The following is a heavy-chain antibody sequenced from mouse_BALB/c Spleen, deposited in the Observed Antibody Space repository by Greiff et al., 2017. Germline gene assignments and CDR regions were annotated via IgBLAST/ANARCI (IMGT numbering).Heavy chain of an antibody. J-gene: IGHJ3*01. D-gene: IGHD4-1*01. CDR2: IDPANGNT. CDR3: ARLGSFAY. CDR1: GFNIKDTY. Sequence: DVKLQESGAELVKPGASVKLSCTASGFNIKDTYMHWVKQRPEQGLEWIGRIDPANGNTKYDPKFQGKATITADTSSNTAYLQLSSLTSEDTAVYYCARLGSFAYWGQGTLVTVSA. V-gene: IGHV14-3*02.